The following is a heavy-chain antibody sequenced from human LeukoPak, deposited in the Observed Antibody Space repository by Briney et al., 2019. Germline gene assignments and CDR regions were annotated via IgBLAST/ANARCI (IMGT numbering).Heavy chain of an antibody. Sequence: GRSLRPSCAASGFTFSSYGMHWVRQAPGKGLEWVAVIWYDGSNKYYADSVKGRFTISRDNSKNTLYLQMNSLRAEDTAVYYCARAWVTTEYYFDYWGQGTLVTVSS. CDR3: ARAWVTTEYYFDY. CDR1: GFTFSSYG. D-gene: IGHD4-17*01. J-gene: IGHJ4*02. V-gene: IGHV3-33*01. CDR2: IWYDGSNK.